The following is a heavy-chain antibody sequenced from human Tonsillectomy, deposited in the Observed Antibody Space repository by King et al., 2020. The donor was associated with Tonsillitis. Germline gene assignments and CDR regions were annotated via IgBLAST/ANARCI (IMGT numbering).Heavy chain of an antibody. D-gene: IGHD3-22*01. V-gene: IGHV3-43*01. CDR3: AKDRGSDSSGPDY. Sequence: VQLVESGGVVVQPGGSLRLSCAASGFTFDDYTMHWVRQAPGKGLGWVSLISWDGGTAYYADSVKGRFTVSRDNSKNSLYLQMNSLRTEDTALYYCAKDRGSDSSGPDYWGQGTLVTVSS. J-gene: IGHJ4*02. CDR2: ISWDGGTA. CDR1: GFTFDDYT.